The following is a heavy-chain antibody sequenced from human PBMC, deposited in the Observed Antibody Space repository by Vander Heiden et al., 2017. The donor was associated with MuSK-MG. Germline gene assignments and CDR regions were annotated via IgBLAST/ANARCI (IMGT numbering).Heavy chain of an antibody. D-gene: IGHD6-19*01. CDR2: INPSGGST. CDR3: ARTEYSSGWSSFDY. Sequence: QVQLVQSGAEGKKPGASVKVSCKAAGYTFTSYYMHWVRQAPGHGLVWMGIINPSGGSTSYAQKFQCRVTMTRDTSTSTVYMELSSLRSEDTAVYYCARTEYSSGWSSFDYWGQGTLVTVSS. CDR1: GYTFTSYY. V-gene: IGHV1-46*03. J-gene: IGHJ4*02.